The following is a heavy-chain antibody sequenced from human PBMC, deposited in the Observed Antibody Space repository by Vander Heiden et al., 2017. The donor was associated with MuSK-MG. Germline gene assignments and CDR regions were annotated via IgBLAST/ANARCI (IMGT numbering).Heavy chain of an antibody. CDR2: ISSSSSYI. D-gene: IGHD5-18*01. Sequence: EVQLVESGGGLVKPGGSLRLSCAASELTFSRYSMNWVRQAPGKGLEWVSSISSSSSYIYYADSVKGRFTISRDNAKNSLYLQMNSLRAEDTAVYYCARAHTAMVEADAFDIWGQGTMVTVSS. V-gene: IGHV3-21*01. CDR1: ELTFSRYS. CDR3: ARAHTAMVEADAFDI. J-gene: IGHJ3*02.